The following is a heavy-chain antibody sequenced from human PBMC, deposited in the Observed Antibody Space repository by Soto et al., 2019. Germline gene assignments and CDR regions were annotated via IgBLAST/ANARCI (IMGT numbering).Heavy chain of an antibody. CDR3: AHSFDVWSGYYPGLDY. CDR2: IYWNDDK. CDR1: GFSLTTSGMT. D-gene: IGHD3-3*01. V-gene: IGHV2-5*01. J-gene: IGHJ4*02. Sequence: QITLKESGPTLVKPTQTLTLTCTFSGFSLTTSGMTVGWIRQPPGQALEWLALIYWNDDKRYSPFLKSRLTITKDTSKNQVVLIMTNMDPVDTATYYCAHSFDVWSGYYPGLDYWGPGILVTVSS.